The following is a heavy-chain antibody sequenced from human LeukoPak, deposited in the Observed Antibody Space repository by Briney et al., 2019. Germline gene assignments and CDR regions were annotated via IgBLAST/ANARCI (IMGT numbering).Heavy chain of an antibody. J-gene: IGHJ6*04. CDR2: ISSSGSTI. CDR3: AEPGITMIGGV. D-gene: IGHD3-10*02. Sequence: PGGSLRLSCAASGFTFSSYEMNWVRQAPGKGLEWVSYISSSGSTICYADSVKGRFTISRDNAKNSLYLQMNSLRAEDTAVYYCAEPGITMIGGVWGKGTTVTISS. CDR1: GFTFSSYE. V-gene: IGHV3-48*03.